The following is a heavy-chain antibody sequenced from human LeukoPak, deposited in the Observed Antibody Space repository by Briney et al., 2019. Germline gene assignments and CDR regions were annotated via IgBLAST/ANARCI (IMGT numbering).Heavy chain of an antibody. J-gene: IGHJ4*02. Sequence: SETLSLTCSVSGGSISRSSYYWGWIRQPPGKGLEWIGSIHYSGSGYYYSPSLKSRVTISVDTSKNQFSLKLSSVTAADTAVYYCATSGYGGNTRFDSWGQGTLVTVSS. V-gene: IGHV4-39*01. CDR1: GGSISRSSYY. CDR2: IHYSGSGY. D-gene: IGHD4-23*01. CDR3: ATSGYGGNTRFDS.